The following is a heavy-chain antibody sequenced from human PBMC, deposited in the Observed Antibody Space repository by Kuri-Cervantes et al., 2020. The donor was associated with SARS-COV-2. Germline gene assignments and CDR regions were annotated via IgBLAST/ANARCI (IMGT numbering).Heavy chain of an antibody. J-gene: IGHJ4*02. D-gene: IGHD5-18*01. CDR1: GGSISSSSYY. Sequence: SETLFLTCTVSGGSISSSSYYWGWIRQPPGKGLEWIGSIYYSGSTYYNPSLKSRVTISLDTSKNQVSLRLTSATAADTAVYYCRRVSWIQLWQRCSDSWGQGTRVTVSS. CDR2: IYYSGST. V-gene: IGHV4-39*07. CDR3: RRVSWIQLWQRCSDS.